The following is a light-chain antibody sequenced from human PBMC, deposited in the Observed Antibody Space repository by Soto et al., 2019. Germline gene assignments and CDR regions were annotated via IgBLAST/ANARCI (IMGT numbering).Light chain of an antibody. CDR2: GAS. V-gene: IGKV3-20*01. J-gene: IGKJ3*01. CDR1: QSITNNY. CDR3: QQYGSSPPLT. Sequence: IVLTQSPDALSLSPGERATFSCRATQSITNNYVAWYQQKPGQAPRLLIYGASSRATGIPDRFSGSGSGTDFTLTISRLEPEDFAVYYCQQYGSSPPLTFGPGTKVDIK.